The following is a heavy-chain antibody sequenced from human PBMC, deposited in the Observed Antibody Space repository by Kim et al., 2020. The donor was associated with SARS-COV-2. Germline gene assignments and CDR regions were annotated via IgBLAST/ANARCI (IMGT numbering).Heavy chain of an antibody. CDR3: VKYGDP. Sequence: GGSLRLSCAASGFNFGSLWMDWVRQAPGEGLVWVSRISDDSATTLYADSVKGRFTISRDNAKNALYLQMNSLRAEDTAVYYCVKYGDPWGQGTPVTVSS. D-gene: IGHD4-17*01. CDR1: GFNFGSLW. V-gene: IGHV3-74*01. CDR2: ISDDSATT. J-gene: IGHJ4*03.